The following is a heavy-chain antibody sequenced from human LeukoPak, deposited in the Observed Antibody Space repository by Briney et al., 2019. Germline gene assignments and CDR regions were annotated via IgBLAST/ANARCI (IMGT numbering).Heavy chain of an antibody. CDR2: IYYSGSS. CDR1: GGSISSSSSY. V-gene: IGHV4-39*07. Sequence: SETLSLTCSVSGGSISSSSSYWGWIRQPPGKGLEWIGSIYYSGSSFDNPALKSRVTISVDTSKNQFFLKLSSVTAADTAVYYCAREKRVLRFLQRGNWFDPWGQGTLVTVSS. D-gene: IGHD3-3*01. J-gene: IGHJ5*02. CDR3: AREKRVLRFLQRGNWFDP.